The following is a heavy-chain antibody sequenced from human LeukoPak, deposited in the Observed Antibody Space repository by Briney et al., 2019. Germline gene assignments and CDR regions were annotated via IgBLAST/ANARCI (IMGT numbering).Heavy chain of an antibody. CDR2: ISSSGSTI. J-gene: IGHJ4*02. CDR1: GYTFSSYE. Sequence: GGSLRLSCAASGYTFSSYEMNWVRQAPGKGLEWVSYISSSGSTIYYADSVKGRFTISRDNAKNSLYLQMNSLRAEDTAVYYCAKVGYYNDSSGYYLDYFDYWGQGTLVTVSS. D-gene: IGHD3-22*01. V-gene: IGHV3-48*03. CDR3: AKVGYYNDSSGYYLDYFDY.